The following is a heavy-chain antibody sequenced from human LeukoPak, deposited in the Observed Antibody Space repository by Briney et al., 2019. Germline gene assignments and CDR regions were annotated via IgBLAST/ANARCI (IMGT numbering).Heavy chain of an antibody. Sequence: GGSLRLSCAASGFTFSSYSMNWVRQAPGKGLEWVSSISSSSSYIYYADSVKGRFTISRDNAKNSLYLQMNSLRAEDTAVYYCARVGRGQMTSYYYYYGMDVWGQGTLVTVSS. CDR2: ISSSSSYI. D-gene: IGHD1-1*01. J-gene: IGHJ6*02. CDR3: ARVGRGQMTSYYYYYGMDV. V-gene: IGHV3-21*01. CDR1: GFTFSSYS.